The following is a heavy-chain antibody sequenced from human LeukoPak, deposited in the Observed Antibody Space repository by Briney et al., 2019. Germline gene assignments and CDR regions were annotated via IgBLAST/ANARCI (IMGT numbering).Heavy chain of an antibody. V-gene: IGHV4-59*01. CDR1: GASISSYY. CDR2: INYSGST. CDR3: SRLTSSYGNYALDF. Sequence: SETLSLTCTVSGASISSYYWSCVRQSPGKGLEWIGYINYSGSTTYNPSLKSRITISVDTSQNQFSLKLSSVTAADTAVYYCSRLTSSYGNYALDFCGQGTLVTVSS. J-gene: IGHJ4*02. D-gene: IGHD4-11*01.